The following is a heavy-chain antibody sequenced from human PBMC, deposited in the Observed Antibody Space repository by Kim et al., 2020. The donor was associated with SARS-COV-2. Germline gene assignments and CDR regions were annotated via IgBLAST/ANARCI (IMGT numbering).Heavy chain of an antibody. CDR3: ARESYDSSGYSGYYFDY. J-gene: IGHJ4*02. D-gene: IGHD3-22*01. V-gene: IGHV3-30*07. Sequence: VKGRFTISRDNSKNTLYLQMNSLRADDTAVYYCARESYDSSGYSGYYFDYWGQGTLVTVSS.